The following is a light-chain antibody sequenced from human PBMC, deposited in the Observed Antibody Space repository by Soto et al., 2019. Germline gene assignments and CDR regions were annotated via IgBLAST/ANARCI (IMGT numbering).Light chain of an antibody. CDR1: SSDVGDYNF. CDR2: DVS. Sequence: SALSQPASVSGSPGQSITISCTGTSSDVGDYNFVSWYQQHPGKAPKLVIYDVSDRPSGVSSRFSGSKSGNTASLTISGLQAEDEADFYCSSYSSTTPHVVFGGGTQLTVL. V-gene: IGLV2-14*03. CDR3: SSYSSTTPHVV. J-gene: IGLJ2*01.